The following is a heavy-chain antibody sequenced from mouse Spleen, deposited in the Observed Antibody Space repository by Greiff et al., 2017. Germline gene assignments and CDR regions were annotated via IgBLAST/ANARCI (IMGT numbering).Heavy chain of an antibody. CDR3: ARRDDYVSYFDY. D-gene: IGHD2-4*01. CDR1: GYTFTSYG. CDR2: IYPRSGNT. Sequence: QVQLQQSGAELARPGASVKLSCKASGYTFTSYGISWVKQRTGQGLEWIGEIYPRSGNTYYNEKFKGKATLTADKSSSTAYMELRSLTSEDSAVYFCARRDDYVSYFDYWGQGTTLTVSS. J-gene: IGHJ2*01. V-gene: IGHV1-81*01.